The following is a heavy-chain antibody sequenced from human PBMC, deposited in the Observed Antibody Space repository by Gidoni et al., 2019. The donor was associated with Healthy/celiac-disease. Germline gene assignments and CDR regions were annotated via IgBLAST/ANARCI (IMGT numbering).Heavy chain of an antibody. CDR1: GFTFSSYG. D-gene: IGHD1-26*01. J-gene: IGHJ1*01. CDR2: IWYDGSNK. Sequence: QVQLVESGGGVVQPGRSLRLSCAASGFTFSSYGMHWVRQAPGKGLEWVAVIWYDGSNKYYADSVKGRFTISRDNSKNTLYLQMNSLRAEDTAVYYCARDGPGGSYYAEYFQHWGQGTLVTVSS. CDR3: ARDGPGGSYYAEYFQH. V-gene: IGHV3-33*01.